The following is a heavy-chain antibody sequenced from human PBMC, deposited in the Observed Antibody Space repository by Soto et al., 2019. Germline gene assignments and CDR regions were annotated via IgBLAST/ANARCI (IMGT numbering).Heavy chain of an antibody. CDR3: TIMGLGTFQY. V-gene: IGHV3-15*01. CDR2: IQKKADGGAR. CDR1: GITFSNAW. J-gene: IGHJ4*02. D-gene: IGHD1-26*01. Sequence: EVQLVESGGGLVKDGGSLRLSCAVSGITFSNAWMAWVRQAPGKGLEWVGRIQKKADGGAREYAASVKGRLSISRDDSKHTLDLQMDSLKTEDSAVYYCTIMGLGTFQYWGQGTMLTVSS.